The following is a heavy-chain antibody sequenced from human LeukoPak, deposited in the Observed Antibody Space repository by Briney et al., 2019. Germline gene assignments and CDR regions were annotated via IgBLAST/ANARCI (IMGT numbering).Heavy chain of an antibody. CDR2: IYHSGST. V-gene: IGHV4-38-2*02. CDR3: ARDPGITGTTSFSDY. D-gene: IGHD1-7*01. Sequence: PSETLSLTCTVSGYSISSGYYWGWIRQPPGKRLEWIGSIYHSGSTYYNPSLKSRVTISVDTSKNQFSLKLSSVTAADTAVYYCARDPGITGTTSFSDYWGQGTLVTVSS. J-gene: IGHJ4*02. CDR1: GYSISSGYY.